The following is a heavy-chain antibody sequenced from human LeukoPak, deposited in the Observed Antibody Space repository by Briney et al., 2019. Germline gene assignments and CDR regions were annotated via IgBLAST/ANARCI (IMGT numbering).Heavy chain of an antibody. Sequence: GGSLRLSCAASGFTFSSYSMNWVRQAPGKGLEWISYIDRSSNTIYYADSVRGRFTISRDNAKNSLYLQMNSLRAEDTAMYYCARETLIDYWGQGTLVTVSS. V-gene: IGHV3-48*04. CDR1: GFTFSSYS. CDR2: IDRSSNTI. CDR3: ARETLIDY. J-gene: IGHJ4*02.